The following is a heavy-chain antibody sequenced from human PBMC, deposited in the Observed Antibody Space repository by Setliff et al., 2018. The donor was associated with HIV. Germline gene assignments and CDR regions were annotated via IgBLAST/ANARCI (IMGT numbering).Heavy chain of an antibody. Sequence: SETLSLTCTVSGGSMSSYYWSWIRQPPGKGLEWIGSIYYTGSANYNPSLKSRVTISVDTSKNQISLKLTSVTAADTAVYFCARDRAVADDFDCWGQGTLVTVSS. J-gene: IGHJ4*02. CDR2: IYYTGSA. CDR1: GGSMSSYY. V-gene: IGHV4-59*01. CDR3: ARDRAVADDFDC. D-gene: IGHD6-19*01.